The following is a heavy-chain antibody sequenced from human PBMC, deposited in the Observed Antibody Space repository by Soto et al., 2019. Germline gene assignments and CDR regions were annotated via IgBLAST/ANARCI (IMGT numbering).Heavy chain of an antibody. J-gene: IGHJ6*02. Sequence: QVQLVQSGAEVKKPGSSVKVSCKASGGTFSSYAISWVRQAPGQGLEWMGGIIPIFGTANYAQKFQGRVTITADESTSTAYMELSSLRSEDTAVYYCASWDTAMVGSGGGFYGMDVWGQGTTVTVSS. CDR1: GGTFSSYA. CDR2: IIPIFGTA. CDR3: ASWDTAMVGSGGGFYGMDV. D-gene: IGHD5-18*01. V-gene: IGHV1-69*01.